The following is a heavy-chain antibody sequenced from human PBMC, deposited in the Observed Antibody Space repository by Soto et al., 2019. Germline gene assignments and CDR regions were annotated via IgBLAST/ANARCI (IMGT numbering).Heavy chain of an antibody. V-gene: IGHV1-69*13. CDR1: GGTFSSYA. D-gene: IGHD3-10*01. J-gene: IGHJ5*02. Sequence: SVKVSCKXSGGTFSSYAISWVRQAPGQGLEWMGGIIPIFGTANYAQKFQGRVTITADESTSTAYMELSSLRSEDTAVYYCARSSMVRGVIIPNWFDPWGQGTLVTVSS. CDR2: IIPIFGTA. CDR3: ARSSMVRGVIIPNWFDP.